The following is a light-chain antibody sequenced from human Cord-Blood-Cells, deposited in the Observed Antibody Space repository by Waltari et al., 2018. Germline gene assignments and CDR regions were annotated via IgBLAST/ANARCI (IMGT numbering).Light chain of an antibody. J-gene: IGLJ1*01. CDR1: SSDVGSYNL. CDR2: EFS. CDR3: CSYAGSSTFV. Sequence: QSALTPPASVSGSPGQSITISCTGTSSDVGSYNLVSWYQQHPGKAPKLMIYEFSKRPSGVSNRFSGSKSGNTASLTISGLQAEDEADYYCCSYAGSSTFVFGTGTKVTVL. V-gene: IGLV2-23*02.